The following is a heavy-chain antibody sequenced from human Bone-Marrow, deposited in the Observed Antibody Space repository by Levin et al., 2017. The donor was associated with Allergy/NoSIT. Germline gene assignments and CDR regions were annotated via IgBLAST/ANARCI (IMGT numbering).Heavy chain of an antibody. CDR1: GFTFSSYG. CDR2: IWYDGSNK. D-gene: IGHD6-19*01. CDR3: ARAYSSGWYEYFDY. J-gene: IGHJ4*02. Sequence: GGSLRLSCAASGFTFSSYGMHWVRQAPGKGLEWVAVIWYDGSNKYYADSVKGRFTISRDNSKNTLYLQMNSLRAEDTAVYYCARAYSSGWYEYFDYWGQGTLVTVSS. V-gene: IGHV3-33*01.